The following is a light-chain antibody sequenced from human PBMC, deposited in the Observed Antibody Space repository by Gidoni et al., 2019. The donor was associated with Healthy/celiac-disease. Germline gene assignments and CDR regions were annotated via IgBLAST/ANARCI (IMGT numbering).Light chain of an antibody. CDR3: QQYDNRPYT. CDR2: DAS. J-gene: IGKJ2*01. Sequence: IQMTQSPSSLSASVGDRVTITCQASQDISNYLNWYQKKPGKSPKSLIYDASNLETGVPSMFSGSGSGTDFTFTISSLQPEDIATYYCQQYDNRPYTFXQXTKLXIK. V-gene: IGKV1-33*01. CDR1: QDISNY.